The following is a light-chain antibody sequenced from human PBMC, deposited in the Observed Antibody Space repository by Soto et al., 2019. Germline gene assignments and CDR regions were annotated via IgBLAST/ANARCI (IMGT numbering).Light chain of an antibody. V-gene: IGKV1-5*01. CDR3: QQYDSSSPT. Sequence: DIQMTQSPSTLSASVGDGVTITCRASQNISVWLAWSQQRPGKAPKFLIYDASNLETGVSSRFSGSGSGTEFTLTISSLQPDDFATYACQQYDSSSPTFGKGTKLEIK. CDR1: QNISVW. J-gene: IGKJ2*01. CDR2: DAS.